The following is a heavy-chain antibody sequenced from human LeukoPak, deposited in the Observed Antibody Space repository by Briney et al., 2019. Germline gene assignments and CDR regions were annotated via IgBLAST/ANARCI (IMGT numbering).Heavy chain of an antibody. J-gene: IGHJ4*02. CDR1: GHTFTNSH. CDR2: VYATGGVA. Sequence: ASVKVSCKASGHTFTNSHIHWVRQAPGQGVEWMGAVYATGGVAINTQTFPVRVTMTRDTSTGTVYMELSSLRFGDTAIYYCATEAPRSYYFDYWGQGIQVTVSS. CDR3: ATEAPRSYYFDY. V-gene: IGHV1-46*01.